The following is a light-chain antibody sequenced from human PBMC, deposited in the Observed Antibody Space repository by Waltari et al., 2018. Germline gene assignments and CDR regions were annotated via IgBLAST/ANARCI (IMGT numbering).Light chain of an antibody. CDR2: WAS. CDR3: QQYYSTPQT. V-gene: IGKV3-15*01. J-gene: IGKJ1*01. Sequence: EIVMTQSPATLSVSPGERATLSCRASQIISSNLAWYQQKPGQAPRLLFYWASTRESGVPDRFSGSGSGTDFTLTISSLQAEDVAVYYCQQYYSTPQTFGQGTKVEIK. CDR1: QIISSN.